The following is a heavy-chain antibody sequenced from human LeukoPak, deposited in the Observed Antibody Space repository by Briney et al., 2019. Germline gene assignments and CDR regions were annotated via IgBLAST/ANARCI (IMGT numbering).Heavy chain of an antibody. Sequence: SETLSLTCAAYGGSFSVYYWSWIRQPPGKGLEWIGEINHSGSTNYNPSLKSRVTISVDTSKNQFSLKLSSVTAADTAVYYCARGPINLYYTHYYGMDVWGQGTTVTVSS. J-gene: IGHJ6*02. CDR3: ARGPINLYYTHYYGMDV. V-gene: IGHV4-34*01. D-gene: IGHD2-8*01. CDR2: INHSGST. CDR1: GGSFSVYY.